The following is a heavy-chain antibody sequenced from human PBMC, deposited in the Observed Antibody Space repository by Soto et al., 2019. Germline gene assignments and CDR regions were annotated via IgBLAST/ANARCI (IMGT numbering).Heavy chain of an antibody. CDR2: IYYSRST. Sequence: QVQLQESDAGLVKASQTLSLTCTVSGGSVSSGAYYWTWIRQRPGKSLEWIGYIYYSRSTYYSPSLKSRLSISLDASKNLFSLRLSSVTAADTAMYYCARARLRAVYAFDIWGQGTMVTVSS. CDR3: ARARLRAVYAFDI. J-gene: IGHJ3*02. D-gene: IGHD5-12*01. V-gene: IGHV4-31*03. CDR1: GGSVSSGAYY.